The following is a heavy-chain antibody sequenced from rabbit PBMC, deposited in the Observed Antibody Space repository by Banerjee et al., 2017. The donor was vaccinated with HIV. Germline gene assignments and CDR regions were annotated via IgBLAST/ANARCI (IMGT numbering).Heavy chain of an antibody. Sequence: QEQLEESGGGLVKPEGSLKLSCTVSGFTLSSYVMCWVRQAPGKGLEWIACINTSSGNTVYATWAKGRLTISKTSWTTVTLQMTSLTAADTATYFCARDLTGIIGWNFNLWGQGTLVTVS. CDR3: ARDLTGIIGWNFNL. D-gene: IGHD1-1*01. V-gene: IGHV1S45*01. CDR2: INTSSGNT. CDR1: GFTLSSYV. J-gene: IGHJ4*01.